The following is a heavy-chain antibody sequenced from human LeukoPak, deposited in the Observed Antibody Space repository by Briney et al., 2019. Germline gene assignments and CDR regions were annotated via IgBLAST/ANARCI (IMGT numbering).Heavy chain of an antibody. CDR2: IYYSGST. V-gene: IGHV4-59*01. D-gene: IGHD3-16*01. CDR1: GGSISSYY. CDR3: ARVPLGPYLWVDH. Sequence: SETLSLTCTVSGGSISSYYWSWIRQPPGKGLEWIGYIYYSGSTNYNPSLKSRVTISVDTSKNQFSLKLSSVTAADTAVYYCARVPLGPYLWVDHWGQGTLVTVSS. J-gene: IGHJ4*02.